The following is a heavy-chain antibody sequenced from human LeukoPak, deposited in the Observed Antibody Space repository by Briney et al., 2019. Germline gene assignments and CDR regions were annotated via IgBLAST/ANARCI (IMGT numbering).Heavy chain of an antibody. CDR2: ISAYNGNT. J-gene: IGHJ5*02. CDR1: GYTFTSYG. D-gene: IGHD2-2*01. V-gene: IGHV1-18*01. CDR3: ARVRLVPAASNWFDP. Sequence: ASVKVSCKASGYTFTSYGISWVRQAPGQGLEWMGWISAYNGNTHYAQKLQGRVTMTTDTSTSTAYMELRSLRSDDTAVYYCARVRLVPAASNWFDPWGQGTLVTVSS.